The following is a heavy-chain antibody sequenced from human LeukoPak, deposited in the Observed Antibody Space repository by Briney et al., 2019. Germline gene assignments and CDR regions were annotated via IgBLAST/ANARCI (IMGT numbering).Heavy chain of an antibody. V-gene: IGHV3-33*01. CDR1: GFTFSSYG. D-gene: IGHD3-10*01. Sequence: PGGSLRLSCAASGFTFSSYGMHWVRQAPGKGLEWVAVIWYDGSNKYYADSVKGRFTISRDNSKNTLYLQMNSLRAEDTAVYYCARGGPFYGSGSYWVGWVDYWGQGTLVTVSS. J-gene: IGHJ4*02. CDR3: ARGGPFYGSGSYWVGWVDY. CDR2: IWYDGSNK.